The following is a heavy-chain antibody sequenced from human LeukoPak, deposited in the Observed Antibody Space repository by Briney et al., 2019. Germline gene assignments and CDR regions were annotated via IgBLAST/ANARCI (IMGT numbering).Heavy chain of an antibody. CDR2: IRYDGSSK. V-gene: IGHV3-30*02. D-gene: IGHD3-10*01. Sequence: GGSLRLSCAASGFTFNSYGIHWVRQAPGKGLEWVAFIRYDGSSKYYVDSVKGRFTISRDNSKNTLYLQMNSLRAEDTAVYYCAKGPRGGLGAFDIWGQGTMVTVSS. CDR3: AKGPRGGLGAFDI. J-gene: IGHJ3*02. CDR1: GFTFNSYG.